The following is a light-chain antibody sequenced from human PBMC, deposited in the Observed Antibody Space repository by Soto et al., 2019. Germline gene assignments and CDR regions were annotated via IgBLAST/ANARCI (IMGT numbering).Light chain of an antibody. J-gene: IGLJ1*01. CDR3: CSYARSSTLYV. CDR2: EVN. Sequence: QSALTQPASVSGSPGQSITISCSGTSSDVGSYNLVSWYQQHPGKAPKLMIYEVNKRPSGVSNRFSGSKSGNTASLTISGLQAEDEADYYFCSYARSSTLYVFGSGTKVTVL. V-gene: IGLV2-23*02. CDR1: SSDVGSYNL.